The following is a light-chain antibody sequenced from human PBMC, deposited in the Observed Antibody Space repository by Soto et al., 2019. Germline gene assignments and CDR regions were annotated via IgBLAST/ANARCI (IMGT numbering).Light chain of an antibody. J-gene: IGKJ3*01. CDR2: WAS. Sequence: DIVMTQSPDSLAVSLGERATINCKSSQSILYSSDNKNYLTWYQQKPGQPPRLLIHWASTRESGVPDRFSGSGAGTDFTLTISSLQAEDVAVYYCHQYYSAPFTFGPGTKVDI. CDR1: QSILYSSDNKNY. CDR3: HQYYSAPFT. V-gene: IGKV4-1*01.